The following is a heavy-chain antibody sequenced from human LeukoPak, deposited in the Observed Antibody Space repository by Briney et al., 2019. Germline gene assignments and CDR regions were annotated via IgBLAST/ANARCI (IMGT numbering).Heavy chain of an antibody. D-gene: IGHD3-10*01. CDR1: GFSLSTSGVG. Sequence: SGPTLVNPTQTLTLTCTFSGFSLSTSGVGVGWIRQPPGKALEWLALIYWDDDKRYSPSLKSRLTITKDTSKNQVVLTMTNMDPVDTATYYCAHSHSSWFGELLYPPFDYWGQGTLVTVSS. J-gene: IGHJ4*02. CDR2: IYWDDDK. V-gene: IGHV2-5*02. CDR3: AHSHSSWFGELLYPPFDY.